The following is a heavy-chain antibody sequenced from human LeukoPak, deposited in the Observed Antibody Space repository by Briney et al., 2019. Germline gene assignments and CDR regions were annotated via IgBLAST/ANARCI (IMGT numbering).Heavy chain of an antibody. V-gene: IGHV3-23*01. Sequence: GGSLRLSCAASGFTFSSYAMSWVSQAPGKGLEWVSAISGSGGGTYYADSVKGRFTISRDNSKNTLYLQMNSLRAEDTAVYYCAKAPRLCSGGSCYSRVDYWGQGTLVTVSS. D-gene: IGHD2-15*01. J-gene: IGHJ4*02. CDR3: AKAPRLCSGGSCYSRVDY. CDR2: ISGSGGGT. CDR1: GFTFSSYA.